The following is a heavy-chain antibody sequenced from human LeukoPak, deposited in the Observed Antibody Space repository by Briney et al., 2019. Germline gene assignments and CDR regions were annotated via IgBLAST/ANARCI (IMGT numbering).Heavy chain of an antibody. CDR3: ARGWEQLVFNWFDP. CDR2: INHSGST. Sequence: SETLSLTCAVYGGSFSGYYWSWIRQPPGKGLEWIGEINHSGSTNYNPSLKSRVTISVDTPKNQFSLKLSSVTAADTAVYYCARGWEQLVFNWFDPWGQGTLVTVSS. V-gene: IGHV4-34*01. J-gene: IGHJ5*02. D-gene: IGHD6-6*01. CDR1: GGSFSGYY.